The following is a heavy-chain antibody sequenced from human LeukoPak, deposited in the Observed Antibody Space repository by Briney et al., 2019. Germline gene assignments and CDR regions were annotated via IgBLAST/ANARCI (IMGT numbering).Heavy chain of an antibody. J-gene: IGHJ4*02. CDR1: GYTFTSYA. CDR2: INAGNGNT. D-gene: IGHD3-22*01. V-gene: IGHV1-3*01. Sequence: ASVKVFCKDSGYTFTSYAMHWVRQAPGQRLEWMGWINAGNGNTKYSQKFQGRVTITRDTSASTAYMELSSLRSEDTAVYCCARGYYDSSGYYIWGQGTLVTVSS. CDR3: ARGYYDSSGYYI.